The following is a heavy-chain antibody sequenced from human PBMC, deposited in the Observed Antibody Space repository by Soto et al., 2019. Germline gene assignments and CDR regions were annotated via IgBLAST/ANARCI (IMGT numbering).Heavy chain of an antibody. CDR1: GYTFTSYG. Sequence: ASVKFSCKASGYTFTSYGIHWVRQAPGQRLECMGWINAANGDTKYSPKFQGRVTITRXTXXSXXXMXLXXLRSEDTAVYYCVRRHVSATGIDWFDPWGQGTLVTVSS. CDR2: INAANGDT. CDR3: VRRHVSATGIDWFDP. D-gene: IGHD6-13*01. V-gene: IGHV1-3*01. J-gene: IGHJ5*02.